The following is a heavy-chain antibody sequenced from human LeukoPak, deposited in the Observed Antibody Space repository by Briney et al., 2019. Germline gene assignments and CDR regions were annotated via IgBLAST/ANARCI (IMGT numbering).Heavy chain of an antibody. CDR3: ASGTAADLY. D-gene: IGHD6-13*01. J-gene: IGHJ4*02. CDR2: IYTSGST. Sequence: SETLSLTCTVSGGSISSGPYYWSWIRQPAGKGLEWIGRIYTSGSTNYNPSLKSRVTISVDTSKNQFSLKLSSVTAADTAVYYCASGTAADLYWGQGTLVTVSS. CDR1: GGSISSGPYY. V-gene: IGHV4-61*02.